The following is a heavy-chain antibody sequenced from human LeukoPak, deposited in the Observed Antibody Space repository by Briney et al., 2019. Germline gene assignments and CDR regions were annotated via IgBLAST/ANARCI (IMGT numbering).Heavy chain of an antibody. J-gene: IGHJ4*02. CDR2: ISSGSSTI. D-gene: IGHD6-19*01. CDR3: ARDTIAVTAQYSFDC. V-gene: IGHV3-48*01. Sequence: PGGSLRLSCAASGFTFRTYSMNWVRQAPGKGLEWVSYISSGSSTIDYADSVKGRFTISRDNAKNSLYLQMSSLRAEDTAVYFCARDTIAVTAQYSFDCWGQGTLVTVSS. CDR1: GFTFRTYS.